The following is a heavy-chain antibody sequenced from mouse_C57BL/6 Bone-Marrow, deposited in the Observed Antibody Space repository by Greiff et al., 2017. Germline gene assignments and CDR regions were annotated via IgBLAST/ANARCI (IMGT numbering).Heavy chain of an antibody. CDR1: GYTFTDYN. Sequence: EVQLQQSGPELVKPGASVKMSCKASGYTFTDYNMHWVKQSHGQSLEWIGYINPNNGGTSYNKKFKGKATLTVNTSSSTAYMELRSLTSEDSAVYYCARRRTGTLYFDYWGQGTTLTVSS. D-gene: IGHD4-1*01. V-gene: IGHV1-22*01. J-gene: IGHJ2*01. CDR3: ARRRTGTLYFDY. CDR2: INPNNGGT.